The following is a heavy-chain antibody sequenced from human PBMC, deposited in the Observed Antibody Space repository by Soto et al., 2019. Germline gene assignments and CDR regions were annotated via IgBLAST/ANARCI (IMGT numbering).Heavy chain of an antibody. CDR2: INPNSGGT. Sequence: APVKVSCKASRYTITGYYMHWVRQAPGQGLEWMGWINPNSGGTNYAQKFQGWVTMTRDTSISTAYMELSRLRSDDTAVYYCAVDPYSSGWYALDYWGQGTLVTVSS. D-gene: IGHD6-19*01. V-gene: IGHV1-2*04. CDR1: RYTITGYY. CDR3: AVDPYSSGWYALDY. J-gene: IGHJ4*02.